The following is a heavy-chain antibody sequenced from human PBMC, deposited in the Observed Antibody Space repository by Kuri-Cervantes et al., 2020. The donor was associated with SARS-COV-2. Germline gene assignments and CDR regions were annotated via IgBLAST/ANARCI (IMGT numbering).Heavy chain of an antibody. CDR2: IYYSGST. V-gene: IGHV4-59*11. CDR1: GGSFSGHY. D-gene: IGHD2-2*01. Sequence: ESLKISCAVYGGSFSGHYWSWIRQPPGKGLEWIGYIYYSGSTNYNPSLKSRVTISVDTSKNQFSLKLSSVTAADTAVYYCARGKVPAYNWFDPWGQGTLVTVSS. J-gene: IGHJ5*02. CDR3: ARGKVPAYNWFDP.